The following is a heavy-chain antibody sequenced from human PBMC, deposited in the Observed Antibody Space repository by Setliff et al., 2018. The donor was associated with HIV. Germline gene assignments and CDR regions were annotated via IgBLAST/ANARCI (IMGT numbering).Heavy chain of an antibody. J-gene: IGHJ3*02. D-gene: IGHD2-8*01. V-gene: IGHV4-59*08. Sequence: SETLSLTCTVSGGSISSYYWSWIRQPPGKGLEWIGYIHYSGVTNYNPSLKSRVTISLDTSRTQFSLRLSSVTAADTAVYYCARHSPNVGVRGDAFDIWGQGTVVTVSS. CDR3: ARHSPNVGVRGDAFDI. CDR1: GGSISSYY. CDR2: IHYSGVT.